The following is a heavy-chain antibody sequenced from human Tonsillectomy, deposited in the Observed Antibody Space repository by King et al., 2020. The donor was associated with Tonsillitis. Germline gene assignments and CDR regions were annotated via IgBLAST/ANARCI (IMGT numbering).Heavy chain of an antibody. CDR3: ARIRSPTSGSADGFDI. CDR2: IYPDDSDT. CDR1: GYNFADYW. J-gene: IGHJ3*02. Sequence: QLVQSGAEMKKPGESLKISCKGSGYNFADYWIAWVRQMPGKGLEWMGIIYPDDSDTRYSPSFQGQVTISVDTSITTAYLQWSSLKASDTAMYFCARIRSPTSGSADGFDIWGQGTMVSVSS. D-gene: IGHD3-10*01. V-gene: IGHV5-51*03.